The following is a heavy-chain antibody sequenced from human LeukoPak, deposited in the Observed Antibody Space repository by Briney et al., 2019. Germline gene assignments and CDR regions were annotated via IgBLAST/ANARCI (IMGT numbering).Heavy chain of an antibody. V-gene: IGHV3-7*01. J-gene: IGHJ4*02. D-gene: IGHD7-27*01. CDR2: MKQDGSED. Sequence: PGGSLRLSCVGSGFTFSSFWMTWVRQAPGKGLEWVANMKQDGSEDYYVDSVKGRFTISRDNAKNSLYLQMSSLRAEDTAVYYCARGIETGVDRFDHWGQGTLVTVSS. CDR3: ARGIETGVDRFDH. CDR1: GFTFSSFW.